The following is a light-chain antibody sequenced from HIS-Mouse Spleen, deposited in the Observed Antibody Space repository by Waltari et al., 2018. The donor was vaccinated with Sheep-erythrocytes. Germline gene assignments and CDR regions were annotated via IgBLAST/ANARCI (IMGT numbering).Light chain of an antibody. V-gene: IGLV2-23*01. Sequence: QSALTQPASVSGSPGQSITISCTGTSSDVGSSILLSWYQQHPGKAPELMIYEGSKRPSGVSNRFSGSKSGNTASLTISGLQAEDEADYYCCSYAGSSTPWVFGGGTKLTVL. CDR2: EGS. CDR1: SSDVGSSIL. CDR3: CSYAGSSTPWV. J-gene: IGLJ3*02.